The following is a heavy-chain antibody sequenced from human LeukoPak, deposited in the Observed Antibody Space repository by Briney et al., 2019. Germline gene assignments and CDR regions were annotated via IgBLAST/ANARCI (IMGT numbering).Heavy chain of an antibody. CDR1: GFTFRNYW. CDR2: IKQNGSEK. V-gene: IGHV3-7*01. D-gene: IGHD6-13*01. CDR3: ARVKQDSSSWLRRYFYYMDV. J-gene: IGHJ6*03. Sequence: GSLRLSCAASGFTFRNYWMNWVRQAPGKGLEWVANIKQNGSEKYYVDSVKGRFTISRDNAKNSLYLQMSSLRAEDTAVYYCARVKQDSSSWLRRYFYYMDVWGKGTTVAVSS.